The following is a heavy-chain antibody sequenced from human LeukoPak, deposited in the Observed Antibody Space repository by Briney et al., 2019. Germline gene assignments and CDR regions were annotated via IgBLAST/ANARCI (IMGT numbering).Heavy chain of an antibody. Sequence: SETLSLTCTVSGGSISSYYWSWIRQPPGKGLEWIGYIYYSGSTNYNPSLKSRVTISVDTSKNQFSLKLSSVTAADTAVYYCARDSRITIFGVAFDYYYYGMDVWGQGTTVTVSS. CDR1: GGSISSYY. D-gene: IGHD3-3*01. CDR3: ARDSRITIFGVAFDYYYYGMDV. CDR2: IYYSGST. J-gene: IGHJ6*02. V-gene: IGHV4-59*01.